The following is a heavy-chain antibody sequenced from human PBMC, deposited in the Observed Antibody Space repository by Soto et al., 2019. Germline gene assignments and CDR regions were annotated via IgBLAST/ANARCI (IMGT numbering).Heavy chain of an antibody. D-gene: IGHD2-15*01. CDR2: MDPISGGT. J-gene: IGHJ6*02. Sequence: SEKVSCKDSGYQLRDQYTYWVRQAPARGLEWVGLMDPISGGTDYEERLRDKVTMTRGTAINTAYMEMRRLRSDDTAIYFCARGRDAAAPSSSPRGLDGWGQGTTVTVSS. CDR1: GYQLRDQY. CDR3: ARGRDAAAPSSSPRGLDG. V-gene: IGHV1-2*02.